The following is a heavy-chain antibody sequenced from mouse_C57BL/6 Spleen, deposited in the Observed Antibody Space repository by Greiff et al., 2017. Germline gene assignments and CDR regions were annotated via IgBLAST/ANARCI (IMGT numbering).Heavy chain of an antibody. CDR2: IYPGDGDT. J-gene: IGHJ1*03. CDR3: ARSDYYGSSRGYFDV. CDR1: GYAFSSSW. V-gene: IGHV1-82*01. D-gene: IGHD1-1*01. Sequence: LVEPGASVKISCKASGYAFSSSWMNWVKQRPGKGLEWIGRIYPGDGDTNYNGKFKGKATLTADKSSSTAYMQLSSLTSEDSAVYFCARSDYYGSSRGYFDVWGTGTTVTVSS.